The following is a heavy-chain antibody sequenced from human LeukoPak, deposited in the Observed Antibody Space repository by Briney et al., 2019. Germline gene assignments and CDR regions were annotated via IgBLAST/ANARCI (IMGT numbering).Heavy chain of an antibody. V-gene: IGHV3-23*01. J-gene: IGHJ4*02. CDR3: AKESVGYVPVD. Sequence: GGSLRLSCVASGFTFSNFDMNWIRQAPGKGLEWVSSITYNGANSYYADSVKGRFTISRDSSKNTLYLQMNSLRAEDTAVYYCAKESVGYVPVDWGQGTLVIVSS. CDR1: GFTFSNFD. CDR2: ITYNGANS. D-gene: IGHD2-2*01.